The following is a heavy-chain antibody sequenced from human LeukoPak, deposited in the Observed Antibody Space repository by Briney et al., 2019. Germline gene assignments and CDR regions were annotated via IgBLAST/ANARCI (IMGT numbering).Heavy chain of an antibody. CDR2: IRYDGSNK. J-gene: IGHJ4*02. D-gene: IGHD3-10*01. Sequence: GGSLRLSCAASGFTFSSYGMHWVRQAPGKGLEWVAFIRYDGSNKYYADSVKGRFTISRDNSKNTLYLQMNSLRAEDTAVYYCANDRTPRQRGMFRGVILGPIDYWGQGTLVTVSS. CDR3: ANDRTPRQRGMFRGVILGPIDY. CDR1: GFTFSSYG. V-gene: IGHV3-30*02.